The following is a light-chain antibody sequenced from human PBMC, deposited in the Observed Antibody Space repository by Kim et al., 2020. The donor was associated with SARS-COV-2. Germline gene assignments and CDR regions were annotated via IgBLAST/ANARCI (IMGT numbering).Light chain of an antibody. CDR2: GAS. V-gene: IGKV3-15*01. J-gene: IGKJ4*01. CDR3: QQYNSWPLT. CDR1: QSINNN. Sequence: EIVMTQSPATLSVSPGERATLSCRASQSINNNLAWYQQRPGQAPKLLIYGASTRATGLPARFTGSGSGTEFTLTISSLQSKDFALYLCQQYNSWPLTFGGGTKVDIK.